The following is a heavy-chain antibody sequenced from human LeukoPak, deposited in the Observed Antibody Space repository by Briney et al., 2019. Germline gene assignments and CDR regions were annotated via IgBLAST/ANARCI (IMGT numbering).Heavy chain of an antibody. CDR1: GFTFSSYW. V-gene: IGHV3-74*01. CDR2: INSDGSST. CDR3: AREYCSSTSCYFDY. Sequence: GGSLRLSSAASGFTFSSYWMDWVRQAPGKGLVWVSRINSDGSSTIYADSVKGRFTISRDNAKNTPYLQMNSLRAEDTAVYYCAREYCSSTSCYFDYWGQGTLVTVSS. J-gene: IGHJ4*02. D-gene: IGHD2-2*01.